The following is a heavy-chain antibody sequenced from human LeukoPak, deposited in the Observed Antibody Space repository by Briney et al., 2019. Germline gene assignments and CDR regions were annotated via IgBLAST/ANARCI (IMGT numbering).Heavy chain of an antibody. Sequence: SETLSLTCTVPGGSISSYYWSWIRQPAGKGLEWIGRIYTSGSTNYNPSLKSRVTMSVDTSKNQFSLKLSSVTAADTAVYYCAREMYSSGWYFGRGAFDIWGQGTMVTVSS. J-gene: IGHJ3*02. V-gene: IGHV4-4*07. CDR2: IYTSGST. D-gene: IGHD6-19*01. CDR1: GGSISSYY. CDR3: AREMYSSGWYFGRGAFDI.